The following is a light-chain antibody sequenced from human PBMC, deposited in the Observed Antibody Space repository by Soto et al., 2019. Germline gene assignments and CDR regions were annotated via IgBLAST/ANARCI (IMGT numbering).Light chain of an antibody. V-gene: IGKV3-20*01. J-gene: IGKJ1*01. CDR1: HSVGSY. Sequence: EIALTQSPGTLSLSPGERVTLSCSASHSVGSYLAWSQQKLGQATRLLIYSASSRATGIPDRFSGSGSGTDFTLTISRLEPEDFAVYYCQQYGSSPPWTFGQGTKVDIK. CDR2: SAS. CDR3: QQYGSSPPWT.